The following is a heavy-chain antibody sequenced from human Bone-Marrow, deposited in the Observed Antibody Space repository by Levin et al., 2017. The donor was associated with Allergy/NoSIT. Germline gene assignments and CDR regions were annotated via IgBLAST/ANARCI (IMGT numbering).Heavy chain of an antibody. D-gene: IGHD3-16*01. CDR3: ARGFGYYYYYMDV. Sequence: GSLRLSCSVSGDSTGTYYWTWIRQPPGRGLEWIGFVSDSGATEYNPSLESRATISLDTSKKQVSLSLTSMTTTDTAMYYCARGFGYYYYYMDVWGKGTTVTVSS. J-gene: IGHJ6*03. V-gene: IGHV4-59*01. CDR2: VSDSGAT. CDR1: GDSTGTYY.